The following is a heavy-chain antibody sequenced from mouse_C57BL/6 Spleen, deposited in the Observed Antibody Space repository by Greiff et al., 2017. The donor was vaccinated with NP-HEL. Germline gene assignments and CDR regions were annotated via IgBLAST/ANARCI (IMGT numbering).Heavy chain of an antibody. CDR3: ARAGSYYYGSSYWFAY. J-gene: IGHJ3*01. CDR1: GYTFTSYW. D-gene: IGHD1-1*01. CDR2: INPSNGGT. Sequence: QVQLQQPGTELVKPGASVKLSCKASGYTFTSYWMHWVKQRPGQGLEWIGNINPSNGGTNYNEKFKSKATLTVDKSSSTAYMQLSSLTSEDSAVYYCARAGSYYYGSSYWFAYWGQGTLVTVSA. V-gene: IGHV1-53*01.